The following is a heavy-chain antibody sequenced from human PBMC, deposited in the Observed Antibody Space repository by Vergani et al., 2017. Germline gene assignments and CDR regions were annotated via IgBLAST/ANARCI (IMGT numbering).Heavy chain of an antibody. CDR3: ARCIAAAGTGRWFDP. D-gene: IGHD6-13*01. V-gene: IGHV4-59*11. CDR1: GGSISSHY. CDR2: IYYSGST. J-gene: IGHJ5*02. Sequence: QVQLQESGPGLVKPSETLSLTCTVSGGSISSHYWSWIRQPPGKGLEWIGYIYYSGSTNYNPSLKSRVTISVDTSKNQFSLKRSSVTAADTAVYYCARCIAAAGTGRWFDPWGQGTLVTVSS.